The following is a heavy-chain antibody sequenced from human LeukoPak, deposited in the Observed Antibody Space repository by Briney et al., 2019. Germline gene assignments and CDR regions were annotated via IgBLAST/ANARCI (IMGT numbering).Heavy chain of an antibody. V-gene: IGHV3-23*01. Sequence: RSGGSLRLSCAASGFTFSDYYMSWIRQAPGKGLEWVSAISGSGGSTYYADSVKGRFTISRDNSKNTLYLQMNSLRAEDTAVYYCAKTVEQLVRYWGQGTLVTVSS. D-gene: IGHD6-6*01. CDR2: ISGSGGST. CDR1: GFTFSDYY. J-gene: IGHJ4*02. CDR3: AKTVEQLVRY.